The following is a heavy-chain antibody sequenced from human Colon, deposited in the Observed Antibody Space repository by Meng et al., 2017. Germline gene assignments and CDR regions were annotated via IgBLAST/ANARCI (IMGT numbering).Heavy chain of an antibody. D-gene: IGHD5-18*01. CDR2: TYYRSKWYN. J-gene: IGHJ4*02. CDR3: ARDHGYSYGLPLDY. CDR1: GDSVSSNTAA. V-gene: IGHV6-1*01. Sequence: QVQLQQAGPGLVKPSQTRSLTWVISGDSVSSNTAAWNWIRQSPSRGLEWLGRTYYRSKWYNEYAVSVKSRMTFNADTSKNQVSLQVNSVTPEDTAVYYCARDHGYSYGLPLDYWGQGILVTVSS.